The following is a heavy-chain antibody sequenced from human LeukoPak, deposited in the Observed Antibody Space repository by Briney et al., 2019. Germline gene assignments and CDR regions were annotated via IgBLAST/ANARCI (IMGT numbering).Heavy chain of an antibody. Sequence: GGSLRLSCEASGFTFGTFGMAWVRQSPGKGLQWVSGITGSSTWTYYAASVKGRFTVSRDNSQNTLHLQMNSLRADDTAVYYCTRELVSSGTDYFDLWGRGTLVTVSS. V-gene: IGHV3-23*01. J-gene: IGHJ2*01. D-gene: IGHD3-10*01. CDR3: TRELVSSGTDYFDL. CDR1: GFTFGTFG. CDR2: ITGSSTWT.